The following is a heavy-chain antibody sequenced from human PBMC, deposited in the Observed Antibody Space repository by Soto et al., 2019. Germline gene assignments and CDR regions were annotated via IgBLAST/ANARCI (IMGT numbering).Heavy chain of an antibody. Sequence: GGSLRLSCAASGFTFSSYGMHWVRQAPGKGLEWVAVISYDGSNKYYADSVKGRFTISRDNSKNTLYLQMNSLRAEDTAVYYCATNGYSYGEIYYYYYMDVWGKGTTVTVSS. J-gene: IGHJ6*03. V-gene: IGHV3-30*03. CDR3: ATNGYSYGEIYYYYYMDV. CDR2: ISYDGSNK. D-gene: IGHD5-18*01. CDR1: GFTFSSYG.